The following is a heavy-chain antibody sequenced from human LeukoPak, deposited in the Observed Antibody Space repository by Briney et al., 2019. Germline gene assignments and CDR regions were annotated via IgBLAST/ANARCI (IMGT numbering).Heavy chain of an antibody. J-gene: IGHJ4*02. V-gene: IGHV4-39*01. CDR1: GGSISSGDYY. D-gene: IGHD1-26*01. CDR3: AQWELAGHDMVDY. Sequence: SETLSLTCTVSGGSISSGDYYWSWIRQPPGKGLEWIGEINHSGSTDYNPSLKSRVTISVDTSNNQFSLKLSSVTAADTAVYYCAQWELAGHDMVDYWGQGTLVTVSS. CDR2: INHSGST.